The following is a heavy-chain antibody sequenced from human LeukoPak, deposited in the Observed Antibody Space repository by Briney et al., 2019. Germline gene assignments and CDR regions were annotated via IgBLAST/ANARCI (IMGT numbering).Heavy chain of an antibody. CDR3: ARAALLWFGEGWFDP. CDR2: IIPIFGTA. J-gene: IGHJ5*02. V-gene: IGHV1-69*06. CDR1: GGTFSSYA. Sequence: SVKVSCKASGGTFSSYAISWVRQAPGQGLEWMGGIIPIFGTANYAQKFQGRVTITADKSTSTAYIELSSLRSEDTAVYYCARAALLWFGEGWFDPWGQGTLVTVSS. D-gene: IGHD3-10*01.